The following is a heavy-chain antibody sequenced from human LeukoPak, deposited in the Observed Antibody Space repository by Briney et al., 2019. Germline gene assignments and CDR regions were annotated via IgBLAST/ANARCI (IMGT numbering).Heavy chain of an antibody. D-gene: IGHD1-26*01. V-gene: IGHV4-39*01. CDR1: GGSISSSSYY. CDR3: ARQSSGSYDY. Sequence: KPSETLSLTCTVSGGSISSSSYYWGWIRQPPGKGLEWIGSIYYSGSTYYNPSLKSRVTISVDTSKNQFSLKLSSVTAADTAVYYCARQSSGSYDYWGQRTLVTVSS. J-gene: IGHJ4*02. CDR2: IYYSGST.